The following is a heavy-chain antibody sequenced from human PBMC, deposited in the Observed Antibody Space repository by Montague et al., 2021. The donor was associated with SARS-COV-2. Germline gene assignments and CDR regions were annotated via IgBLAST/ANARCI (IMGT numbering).Heavy chain of an antibody. CDR1: GGSISSYY. CDR3: ARAQNTCFIADCVNYFEV. CDR2: VHYTGNT. V-gene: IGHV4-59*01. J-gene: IGHJ4*02. D-gene: IGHD2-21*02. Sequence: SETLSLTCEVSGGSISSYYWSWIRRSPGRGLEWIGYVHYTGNTKYNPSLKTRVTLSLDTPKNQFSLKLSSVTAADTAVYYCARAQNTCFIADCVNYFEVWGLGALVTVSS.